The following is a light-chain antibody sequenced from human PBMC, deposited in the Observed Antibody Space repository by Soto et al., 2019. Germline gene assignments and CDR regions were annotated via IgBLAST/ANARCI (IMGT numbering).Light chain of an antibody. CDR1: QSVSSSY. V-gene: IGKV3-20*01. J-gene: IGKJ1*01. CDR3: QQYDSPPVT. Sequence: EIVLTQSPGTLSLSPGERATLSCRASQSVSSSYLAWYQQKPGQAPRLLIYGATSRATGIPDRFSGSGSGTDFTLTISRLEPEDFAVYYCQQYDSPPVTFGQATKVEIK. CDR2: GAT.